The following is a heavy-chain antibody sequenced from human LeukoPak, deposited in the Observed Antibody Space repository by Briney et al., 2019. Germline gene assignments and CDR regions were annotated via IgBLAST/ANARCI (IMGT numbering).Heavy chain of an antibody. D-gene: IGHD2-15*01. V-gene: IGHV3-7*01. Sequence: GGSLRLSCAASGFTFSSYWMSWVRQAPGKGLEWVANIKQDGSEKYYVDSVKGRFTISRDNAKNSLYLQMNSLRAEDTAVYYCARDLRPPERYCSGGSCYPASDYFDYWGQGTLVTVSS. CDR3: ARDLRPPERYCSGGSCYPASDYFDY. J-gene: IGHJ4*02. CDR1: GFTFSSYW. CDR2: IKQDGSEK.